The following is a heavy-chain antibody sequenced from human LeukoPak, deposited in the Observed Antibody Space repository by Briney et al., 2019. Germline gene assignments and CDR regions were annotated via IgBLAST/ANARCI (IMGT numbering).Heavy chain of an antibody. CDR3: AREVRSSWYWFDP. CDR2: IYYSGST. J-gene: IGHJ5*02. V-gene: IGHV4-30-4*01. D-gene: IGHD6-13*01. Sequence: SQTLSLTCTVSGGSISSGDYSWSWIRQPPGKGLEWIGYIYYSGSTYYNPSLKSRVTISVDTSKNQFSLKLSSVTAADTAVYYCAREVRSSWYWFDPWGQGTLVTVSS. CDR1: GGSISSGDYS.